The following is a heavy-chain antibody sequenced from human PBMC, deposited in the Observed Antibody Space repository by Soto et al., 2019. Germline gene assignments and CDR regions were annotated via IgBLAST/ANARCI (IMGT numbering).Heavy chain of an antibody. D-gene: IGHD2-2*01. Sequence: GASVKVSCKASGYTFTGYYVHWVRQAPGQGLEWMGWINPNSGGTNYAQKFQGRVTMTRDTSISTAYMELSRLRSDDTAVYYCASIDFDVIVVVPAAMNYFQHWGQGTLVTVSS. CDR1: GYTFTGYY. CDR3: ASIDFDVIVVVPAAMNYFQH. V-gene: IGHV1-2*02. J-gene: IGHJ1*01. CDR2: INPNSGGT.